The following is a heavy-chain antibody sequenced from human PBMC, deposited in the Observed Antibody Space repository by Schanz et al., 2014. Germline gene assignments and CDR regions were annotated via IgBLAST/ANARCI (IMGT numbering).Heavy chain of an antibody. J-gene: IGHJ3*02. CDR1: SASIRTYY. D-gene: IGHD2-2*01. Sequence: VQLQESGPGLVKPSETLSLTCTVSSASIRTYYWSWIRQPPGKGLEWVSVIYSDGRTYYGDSVKGRFTISRDNSKNTLYLQMNSLRDEDTAMYYCAKRCSSTSCSHGAFDIWGQGTMVTVSS. CDR2: IYSDGRT. V-gene: IGHV3-53*01. CDR3: AKRCSSTSCSHGAFDI.